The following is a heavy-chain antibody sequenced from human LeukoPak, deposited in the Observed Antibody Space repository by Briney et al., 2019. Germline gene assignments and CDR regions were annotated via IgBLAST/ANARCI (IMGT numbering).Heavy chain of an antibody. CDR3: ASNAFVRGSYYAFDI. V-gene: IGHV4-34*01. Sequence: SETLSLTCAVYGGSFSGYYWSWIRQPPGKGLEWIGEINHSGSTNYNPSLKSRVTISVDTSKNQFSLKLSSVTAADTAVYYCASNAFVRGSYYAFDIWGQGTTVTVSS. J-gene: IGHJ6*02. CDR1: GGSFSGYY. CDR2: INHSGST. D-gene: IGHD1-26*01.